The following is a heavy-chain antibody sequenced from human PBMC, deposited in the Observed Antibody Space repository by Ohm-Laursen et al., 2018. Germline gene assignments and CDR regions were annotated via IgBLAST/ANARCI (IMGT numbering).Heavy chain of an antibody. J-gene: IGHJ4*02. CDR3: ARGRWIQDGGSTANDY. CDR2: IIPIFGTA. CDR1: GGTFSSYA. D-gene: IGHD5-18*01. V-gene: IGHV1-69*06. Sequence: ASVKVSCKASGGTFSSYAISWVRQAPGQGLEWMGGIIPIFGTANYAQKFQGRVTITADKSTSTAYMELSSLRSADTAVYYCARGRWIQDGGSTANDYWGQGTLVTVSS.